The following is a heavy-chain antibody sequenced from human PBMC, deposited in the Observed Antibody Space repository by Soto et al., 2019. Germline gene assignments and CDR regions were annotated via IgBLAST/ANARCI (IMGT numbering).Heavy chain of an antibody. D-gene: IGHD5-18*01. J-gene: IGHJ5*01. CDR2: IKSDGSST. Sequence: EVQLVESGGGLVQPGGSLRLSCQASGFTFSNYWMHWVRQAPGKGLVWVSRIKSDGSSTSYADSVQGRFTVSRDNAKNTMDLQMNSLRAEDTAVYYCASPVHGYCYHNHWFNSWGQGILVTVSS. V-gene: IGHV3-74*01. CDR1: GFTFSNYW. CDR3: ASPVHGYCYHNHWFNS.